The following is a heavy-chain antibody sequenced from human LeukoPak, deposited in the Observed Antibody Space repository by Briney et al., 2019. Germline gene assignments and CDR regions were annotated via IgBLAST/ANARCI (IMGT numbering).Heavy chain of an antibody. V-gene: IGHV4-61*02. CDR3: ASGYYLSSYYYYYMDV. Sequence: SQTLSLTCTVSGGSISSGSYYWSWIRQPAGKGLEWIGRIYTSGSTNYNPSLKSRVTISVDTSKNQFSLKLSFVTAADTAVYYCASGYYLSSYYYYYMDVWGKGTTVTVSS. D-gene: IGHD3-3*01. CDR1: GGSISSGSYY. CDR2: IYTSGST. J-gene: IGHJ6*03.